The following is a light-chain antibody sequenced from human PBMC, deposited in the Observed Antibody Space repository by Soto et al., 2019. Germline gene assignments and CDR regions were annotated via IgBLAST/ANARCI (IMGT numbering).Light chain of an antibody. CDR3: SSYTSRTTRGIYV. CDR1: SSDVGDYNF. V-gene: IGLV2-14*01. J-gene: IGLJ1*01. Sequence: QSALTQPASVSGSPGQSIIISCTGTSSDVGDYNFVSWYQQHPGKAPKLMIYEVSNRPSGVSNRFSGSKSGNTASLTISGLQAEDEADYYCSSYTSRTTRGIYVFGTGTKLTVL. CDR2: EVS.